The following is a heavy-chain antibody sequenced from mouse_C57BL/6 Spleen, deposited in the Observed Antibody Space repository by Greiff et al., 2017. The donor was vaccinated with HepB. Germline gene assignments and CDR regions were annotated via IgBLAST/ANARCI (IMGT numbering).Heavy chain of an antibody. Sequence: EVQLVESGGGLVKPGGSLKLSCAASGFTFSSYAMSWVRQTPEKRLEWVATISDGGSYTYYPDNVKGRFTISRDNAKNNLYLQMSHLKSEDTAMYYCAREGNIDYDGGFAYWGQGTLVTVSA. CDR1: GFTFSSYA. V-gene: IGHV5-4*01. CDR2: ISDGGSYT. CDR3: AREGNIDYDGGFAY. D-gene: IGHD2-4*01. J-gene: IGHJ3*01.